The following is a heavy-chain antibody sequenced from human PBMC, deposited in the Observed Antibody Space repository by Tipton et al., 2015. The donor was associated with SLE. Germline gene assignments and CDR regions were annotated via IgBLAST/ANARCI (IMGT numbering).Heavy chain of an antibody. Sequence: LSLTCTVSGGSISSSSYYWGWIRQPPGKGLEWVSSISSSSNYIYYPDSVKGRFTISRDNAKNSLYLQMNTLRAEDTAVYYCARGQLMGRAAPYIDVWGRGTTVTVSS. CDR3: ARGQLMGRAAPYIDV. V-gene: IGHV3-21*01. D-gene: IGHD1-1*01. CDR1: GGSISSSS. J-gene: IGHJ6*03. CDR2: ISSSSNYI.